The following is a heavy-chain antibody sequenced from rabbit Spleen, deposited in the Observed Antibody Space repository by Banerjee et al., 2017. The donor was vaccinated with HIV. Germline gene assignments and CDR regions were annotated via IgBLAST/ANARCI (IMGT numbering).Heavy chain of an antibody. D-gene: IGHD6-1*01. J-gene: IGHJ5*01. Sequence: QSLEESGGDLVKPGASLTLTCTASGFDFSRNAMYWVRQAPGKGLELIGSIDTGSGIAYYATWAKGRFTISKTSSTTVTLQMTSLTAADTATYFCARAETYWNYAYVGYVYGWLDLWGPGTLVTVS. V-gene: IGHV1S40*01. CDR2: IDTGSGIA. CDR1: GFDFSRNA. CDR3: ARAETYWNYAYVGYVYGWLDL.